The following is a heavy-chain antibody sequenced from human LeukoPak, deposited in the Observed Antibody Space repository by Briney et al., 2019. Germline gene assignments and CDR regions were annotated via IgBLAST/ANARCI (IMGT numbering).Heavy chain of an antibody. Sequence: GGSLRLSCAASGFTFSSYSMNWVRQAPGKGLEWVSSISSSSSYIYYADSVKGRFTISRDNAKNSLYLQMNSLRAEDTAVYYCARLLPRWLQTMDYWGQGTLSPSPQ. CDR2: ISSSSSYI. J-gene: IGHJ4*02. CDR1: GFTFSSYS. CDR3: ARLLPRWLQTMDY. V-gene: IGHV3-21*01. D-gene: IGHD5-24*01.